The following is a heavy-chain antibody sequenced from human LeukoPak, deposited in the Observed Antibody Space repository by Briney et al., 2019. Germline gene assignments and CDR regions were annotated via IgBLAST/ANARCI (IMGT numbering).Heavy chain of an antibody. V-gene: IGHV3-7*01. CDR2: IKEDGSAK. CDR3: ARGGAYFDY. D-gene: IGHD1-26*01. J-gene: IGHJ4*02. CDR1: GLTFTTYW. Sequence: GGSLRLSCAASGLTFTTYWMTWVRQAPGWGLEWVANIKEDGSAKYYVDSVKGRFTISRDNAKNSLFLQMNSLRVEDTAVYYCARGGAYFDYWGQGTLVTVSS.